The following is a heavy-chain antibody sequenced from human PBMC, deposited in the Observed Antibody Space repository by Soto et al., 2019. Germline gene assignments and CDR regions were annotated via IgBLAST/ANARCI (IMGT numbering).Heavy chain of an antibody. CDR2: ISASGGAP. CDR3: AKDVEGGSLFRGAFDY. J-gene: IGHJ4*02. V-gene: IGHV3-23*01. D-gene: IGHD1-26*01. CDR1: RFTFTSYA. Sequence: EVELLESGGGLVQPGGSLRLSCVASRFTFTSYAMSWVRQAPGKGLEWVAAISASGGAPIHADSVKGRLTISRDNSKNTLYLQMNSLRAEETAVYYCAKDVEGGSLFRGAFDYWGQGTQVTVSS.